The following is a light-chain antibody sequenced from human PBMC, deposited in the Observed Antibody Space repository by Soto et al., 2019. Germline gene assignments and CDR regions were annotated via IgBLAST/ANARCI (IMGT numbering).Light chain of an antibody. CDR3: QQYNSWPPIT. CDR2: HAS. CDR1: QSVSDK. J-gene: IGKJ5*01. V-gene: IGKV3-15*01. Sequence: EIVMTQSPATLSVSPGERATLSCRASQSVSDKLAWYQQKPGQAPRLLIYHASTRATGIPARFSGSGSGTEFTLTISSLQSEDFAVYYCQQYNSWPPITFGQGTRLEIK.